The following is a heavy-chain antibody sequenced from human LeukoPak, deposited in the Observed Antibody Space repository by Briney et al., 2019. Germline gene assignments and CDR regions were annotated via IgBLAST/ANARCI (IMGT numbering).Heavy chain of an antibody. CDR3: ARRTDY. Sequence: SETLSLTCTVSSGSMNNYYWNWIRQPAGKGLEWIGHIYSSGSTNYNPSLKSRVTIPIDTSKNQFFLKLSSVTAADTAVYYCARRTDYWGPGTLVTVSS. CDR1: SGSMNNYY. V-gene: IGHV4-4*07. J-gene: IGHJ4*02. D-gene: IGHD1-14*01. CDR2: IYSSGST.